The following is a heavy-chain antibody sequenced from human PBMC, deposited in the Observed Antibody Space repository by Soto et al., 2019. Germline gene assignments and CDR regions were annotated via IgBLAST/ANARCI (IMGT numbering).Heavy chain of an antibody. D-gene: IGHD4-4*01. CDR1: GGSISRYY. CDR3: ARDGGSNYGNDY. Sequence: QVQLQESGPGLVKPSETLSLTCTVSGGSISRYYWSWIRQPPGRGLEWIGYIYYSGSTNSNPSLKSRVNISVDTSTNQFSLTLSAVTAADTAVYYCARDGGSNYGNDYCGHRTLVTVAS. CDR2: IYYSGST. J-gene: IGHJ4*01. V-gene: IGHV4-59*01.